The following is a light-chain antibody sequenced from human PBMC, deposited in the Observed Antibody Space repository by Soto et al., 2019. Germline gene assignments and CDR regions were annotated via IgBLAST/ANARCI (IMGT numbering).Light chain of an antibody. CDR2: GNS. CDR1: SSNIRAGYD. V-gene: IGLV1-40*01. J-gene: IGLJ2*01. Sequence: QSVLTQPPSVSGGPGQRVTISCTGSSSNIRAGYDVHWYQQLPGTAPKLLIYGNSNRPSGVPDRFSGSKSGTSASLAITGLQAEDEADYYCQSYDSSLSVVFGGGTKLTVL. CDR3: QSYDSSLSVV.